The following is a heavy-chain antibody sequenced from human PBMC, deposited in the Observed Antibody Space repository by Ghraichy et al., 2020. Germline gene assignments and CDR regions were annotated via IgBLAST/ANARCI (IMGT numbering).Heavy chain of an antibody. CDR3: ARGGIAAAYYFEY. Sequence: SCAASGFTFSSYSMNWVRQAPGQGLEWVSSISSSSNYIYYADSVKGRFTISRDNAKNSLYLQMNSLRAEDTAVYYCARGGIAAAYYFEYWGQGTLVTVSS. CDR1: GFTFSSYS. J-gene: IGHJ4*02. D-gene: IGHD6-13*01. CDR2: ISSSSNYI. V-gene: IGHV3-21*01.